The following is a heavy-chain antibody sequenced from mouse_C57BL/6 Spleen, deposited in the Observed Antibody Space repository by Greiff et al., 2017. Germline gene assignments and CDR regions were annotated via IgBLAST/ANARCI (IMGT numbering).Heavy chain of an antibody. J-gene: IGHJ1*03. Sequence: VQLQQSGPELVKPGASVKISCKASGYAFSSSWMNWVKQRPGEGLEWIGRIYPGDGDTNYNGKFKGKATLTADKSSSTAYMQLSSLTSEDSAVYFCARDSNYGYWYFDVWGTGTTVTVSS. CDR3: ARDSNYGYWYFDV. V-gene: IGHV1-82*01. CDR1: GYAFSSSW. D-gene: IGHD2-5*01. CDR2: IYPGDGDT.